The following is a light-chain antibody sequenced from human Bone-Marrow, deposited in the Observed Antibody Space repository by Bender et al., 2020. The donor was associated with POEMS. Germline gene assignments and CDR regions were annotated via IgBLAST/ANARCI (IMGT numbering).Light chain of an antibody. CDR1: NIGTKS. V-gene: IGLV3-21*02. CDR2: DDS. Sequence: SYVLTQPPSVSVAPGQTARITCDGNNIGTKSVHWYQQKTGQAPVLVVHDDSDRPSGIPERFSCSNSGTTATLTISRVEAGDEADYYCQVWNSGGDHYVFGSVTTITVL. J-gene: IGLJ1*01. CDR3: QVWNSGGDHYV.